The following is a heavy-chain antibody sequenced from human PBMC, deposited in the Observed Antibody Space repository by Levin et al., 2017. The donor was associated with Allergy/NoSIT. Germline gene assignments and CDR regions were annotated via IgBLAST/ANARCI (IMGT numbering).Heavy chain of an antibody. Sequence: GGSLRLSCSASGFTFNKYDMSWIRQSPGKGLEWVSAIRDNGRRTFYADTVKGRFTISRDNSKNTVSLQMNSLRVNDTAVYYCVPGIAATGSPTDYWGQGTLVTVSS. V-gene: IGHV3-23*01. CDR3: VPGIAATGSPTDY. CDR1: GFTFNKYD. D-gene: IGHD6-13*01. CDR2: IRDNGRRT. J-gene: IGHJ4*02.